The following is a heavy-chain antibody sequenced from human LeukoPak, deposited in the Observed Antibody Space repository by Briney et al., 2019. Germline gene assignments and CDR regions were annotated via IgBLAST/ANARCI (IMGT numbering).Heavy chain of an antibody. CDR2: IYYSGST. Sequence: PSQTLSLTCTVSGGSISSYYWSWIRQPPGKGLEWIGYIYYSGSTNYNPSLKSRVTISVDTSKNQFSLKLSSVTAADTAVYYCAGTYYYGSGSPIWGQGTLVTVSS. CDR1: GGSISSYY. J-gene: IGHJ4*02. V-gene: IGHV4-59*01. CDR3: AGTYYYGSGSPI. D-gene: IGHD3-10*01.